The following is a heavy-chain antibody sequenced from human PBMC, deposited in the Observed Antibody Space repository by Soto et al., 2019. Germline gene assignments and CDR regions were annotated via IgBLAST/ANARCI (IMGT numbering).Heavy chain of an antibody. CDR3: ANAVGYCSSSSCRDYDYYYGKEG. V-gene: IGHV3-30*18. Sequence: PGGLLRLSFAAPGFTFRSNGMHWVRRSPGKGPEWVAVIAYDGGNKDNADSARGRFTISRDNSKNMLYLQMNSLRPEDTPVYHFANAVGYCSSSSCRDYDYYYGKEGWGQGTTVTGSS. J-gene: IGHJ6*02. D-gene: IGHD2-2*03. CDR1: GFTFRSNG. CDR2: IAYDGGNK.